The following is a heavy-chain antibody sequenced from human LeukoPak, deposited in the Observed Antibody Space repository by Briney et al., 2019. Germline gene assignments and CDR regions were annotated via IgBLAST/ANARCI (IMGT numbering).Heavy chain of an antibody. CDR1: GFTFSSYT. CDR2: ICSTRTYI. D-gene: IGHD2-2*01. CDR3: GRGFGGYCSSTSCLVISHY. V-gene: IGHV3-21*01. J-gene: IGHJ4*02. Sequence: GGSLRLSCAASGFTFSSYTMNWVRQAPGKGPEWVSSICSTRTYICYADSVKGRFTVSRDNAKNSLYLQMDSLRAEDTAVYYCGRGFGGYCSSTSCLVISHYWGEGTLVTLSS.